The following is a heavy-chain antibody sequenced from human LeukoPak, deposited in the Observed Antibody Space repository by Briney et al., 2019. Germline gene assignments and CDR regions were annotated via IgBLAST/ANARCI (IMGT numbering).Heavy chain of an antibody. Sequence: PGGSLRLSCAASGFSFSRYGMKWVRQAPGKGLEWLSYIRSSDSTTYYADSVKGRFTISRDNAKNSLYLQVDSLRVEDTVVYYCAKRADSSAHSFDYWGQGTLVTVSS. CDR2: IRSSDSTT. CDR3: AKRADSSAHSFDY. J-gene: IGHJ4*02. V-gene: IGHV3-48*04. D-gene: IGHD3-22*01. CDR1: GFSFSRYG.